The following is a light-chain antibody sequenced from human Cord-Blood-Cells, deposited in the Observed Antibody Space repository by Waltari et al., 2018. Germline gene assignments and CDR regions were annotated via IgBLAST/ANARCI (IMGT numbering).Light chain of an antibody. J-gene: IGLJ2*01. CDR1: SSDVGGYNY. Sequence: QSALTQPRSVSGSPGQSVTLSCPGTSSDVGGYNYVPWYQQHPGKAPKLMIYDVSKRPSGVPDRFSGSKSGNTASLTISGLQAEDEADYYCCSYAGSYTVVFGGGTKLTVL. CDR3: CSYAGSYTVV. V-gene: IGLV2-11*01. CDR2: DVS.